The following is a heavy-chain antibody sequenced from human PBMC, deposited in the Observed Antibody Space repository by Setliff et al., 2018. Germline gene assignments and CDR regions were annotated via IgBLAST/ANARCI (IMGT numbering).Heavy chain of an antibody. Sequence: ASVKVSCKASGYTFTDYGISWVRPAPGQGLDWMGWVTIYNGNTKYAQNLQGRLTLTTARSTSTVYMELGSLTTDDTAIYYCARVESMVRGKNILRHFDYWGQGTQVTVSS. J-gene: IGHJ4*02. CDR2: VTIYNGNT. V-gene: IGHV1-18*01. D-gene: IGHD3-10*01. CDR3: ARVESMVRGKNILRHFDY. CDR1: GYTFTDYG.